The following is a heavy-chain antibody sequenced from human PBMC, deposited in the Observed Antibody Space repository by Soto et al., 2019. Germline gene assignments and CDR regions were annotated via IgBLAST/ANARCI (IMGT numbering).Heavy chain of an antibody. J-gene: IGHJ4*02. CDR2: IYWDDDK. Sequence: QITLKESGPTLVKPTQTLTLTCTFSGFSLSTSGVNVGWIRQPPGKALEWLALIYWDDDKRYSPSLRSRLTITKDTSKNHVVLTMTNMDPVDTATYFCAHRRGSSSPIDYWGQGTLVTVSS. CDR1: GFSLSTSGVN. D-gene: IGHD6-6*01. CDR3: AHRRGSSSPIDY. V-gene: IGHV2-5*02.